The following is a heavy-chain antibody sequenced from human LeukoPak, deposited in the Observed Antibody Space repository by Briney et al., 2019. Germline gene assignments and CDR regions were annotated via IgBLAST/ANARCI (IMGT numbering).Heavy chain of an antibody. CDR3: ARETYELGYCSGGSCYGGYFDY. J-gene: IGHJ4*02. V-gene: IGHV3-21*01. CDR2: ISSSSSYI. Sequence: GGSLRLSCAASGFTFSSYSMNWVRQAPGKGLEWVSSISSSSSYIYYADSVKGRFTISRDNAKNSLYLQMNSLRAEDTAVYYCARETYELGYCSGGSCYGGYFDYWGQGTLVTVSS. D-gene: IGHD2-15*01. CDR1: GFTFSSYS.